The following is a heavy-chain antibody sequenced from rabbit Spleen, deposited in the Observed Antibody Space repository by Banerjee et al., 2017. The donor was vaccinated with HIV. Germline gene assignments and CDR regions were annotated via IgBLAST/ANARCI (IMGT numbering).Heavy chain of an antibody. J-gene: IGHJ4*01. D-gene: IGHD4-1*01. CDR1: GFDFSSYYM. Sequence: QEQLKETGGGLVQPGGSLTLSCKASGFDFSSYYMNWVRQAPGKGLEWIGCINTSTGTTVYATWAKGRFTISRTSSPSVTLQMTSLTAADTATYFCARDLAGVIGWNFDLWGQGTLVTVS. CDR3: ARDLAGVIGWNFDL. CDR2: INTSTGTT. V-gene: IGHV1S45*01.